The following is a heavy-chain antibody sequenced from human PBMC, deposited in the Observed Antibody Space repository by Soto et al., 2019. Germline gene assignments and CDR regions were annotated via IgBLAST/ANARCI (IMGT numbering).Heavy chain of an antibody. J-gene: IGHJ2*01. CDR1: GGSVSTYTNY. Sequence: QVQLQESGPGLVKPSETLSLTCTVSGGSVSTYTNYWSWIRQPPGKGLEWIGYIYYSGNTNYNPSLRSRVAISIDPSRNQFSLKLSSVTAADTAVYYCARYFDLWGRGTLVTVSS. CDR3: ARYFDL. V-gene: IGHV4-61*01. CDR2: IYYSGNT.